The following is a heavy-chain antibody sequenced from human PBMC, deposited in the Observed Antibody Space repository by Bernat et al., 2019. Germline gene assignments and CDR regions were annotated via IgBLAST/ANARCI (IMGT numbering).Heavy chain of an antibody. D-gene: IGHD2-15*01. J-gene: IGHJ6*02. Sequence: QVQLVQSGAEVKKPGASVKVSCTASGSTFTSYGISWVRQAPRQGLEWMGWISAYNGNTNYAQKLQGRVTMTTDTSTSTAYMELRSLRSDDTAVYYCEREVPGYCSGSSCCVGDGMDVWGQGTTVTVSS. CDR2: ISAYNGNT. V-gene: IGHV1-18*01. CDR1: GSTFTSYG. CDR3: EREVPGYCSGSSCCVGDGMDV.